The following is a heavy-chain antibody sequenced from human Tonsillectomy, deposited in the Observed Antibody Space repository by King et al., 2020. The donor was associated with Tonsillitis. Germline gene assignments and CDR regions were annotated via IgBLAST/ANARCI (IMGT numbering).Heavy chain of an antibody. Sequence: VQLVESGGGLVQPGGSLTLSCTASGFSFSTYDMYWVRQATGKGLEWVSAIGTAADTHYAGSVEGRFTISRENARNSLYLQMNSLRAGDTAVYFCARAPPNPVADCFYYYYYGMDVWGQGTPVTVSS. J-gene: IGHJ6*02. D-gene: IGHD2-21*02. CDR1: GFSFSTYD. CDR3: ARAPPNPVADCFYYYYYGMDV. V-gene: IGHV3-13*01. CDR2: IGTAADT.